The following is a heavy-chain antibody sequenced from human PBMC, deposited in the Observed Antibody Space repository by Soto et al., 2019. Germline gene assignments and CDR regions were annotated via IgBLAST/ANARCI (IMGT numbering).Heavy chain of an antibody. CDR3: ARRSRYDFWSGYYRDYYYYYMDV. CDR2: ISAYNGNT. J-gene: IGHJ6*03. CDR1: GYTFTSYG. D-gene: IGHD3-3*01. V-gene: IGHV1-18*01. Sequence: GASVKVSCKASGYTFTSYGISWVRQAPGQGLEWMGWISAYNGNTNFAQKLQGRVTMTTDTSTSTAYMELRSLRSDDTAVYYCARRSRYDFWSGYYRDYYYYYMDVWGKGTTVTVSS.